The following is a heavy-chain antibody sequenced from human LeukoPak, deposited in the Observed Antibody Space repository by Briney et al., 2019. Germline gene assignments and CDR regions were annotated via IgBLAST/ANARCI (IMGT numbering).Heavy chain of an antibody. J-gene: IGHJ5*02. D-gene: IGHD3-22*01. CDR3: ARPYYYDSRIDP. CDR1: GGSISSGYYY. CDR2: MYYSGST. Sequence: SQTLSLTCTVSGGSISSGYYYWSWIRQPPGKGLEWIAYMYYSGSTYYNPSLKSRVTMSADTSKNQLSLKLSSVTAAATAVYYCARPYYYDSRIDPWGQGILVTVSS. V-gene: IGHV4-30-4*01.